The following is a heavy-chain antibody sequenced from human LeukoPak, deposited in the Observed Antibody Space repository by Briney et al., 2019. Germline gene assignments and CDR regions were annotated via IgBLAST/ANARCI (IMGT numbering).Heavy chain of an antibody. D-gene: IGHD6-13*01. CDR2: INPNNGGT. V-gene: IGHV1-2*02. Sequence: KPGASVKVSCKASGYTFTGYYMHWVRQAPGQGLEWMGWINPNNGGTNYAQKFQGRVTMTRDTSISTAYMELSRLRSDDTAVYYCARGLLIAAAGIVNDYWGQGTLITVPS. CDR3: ARGLLIAAAGIVNDY. J-gene: IGHJ4*02. CDR1: GYTFTGYY.